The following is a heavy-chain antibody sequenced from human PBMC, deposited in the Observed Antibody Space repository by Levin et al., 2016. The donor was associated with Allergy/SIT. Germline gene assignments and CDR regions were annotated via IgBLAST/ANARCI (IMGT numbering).Heavy chain of an antibody. D-gene: IGHD5-24*01. CDR1: GYTFTGYD. J-gene: IGHJ6*02. V-gene: IGHV1-8*01. CDR2: MNPRSGNT. Sequence: ASVKVSCKASGYTFTGYDINWVRQDTGQGLELMGWMNPRSGNTGFAQKFQGRVTMTRNTSMSTAYMELSSLTSEDTAVYYCARGLLVASGYTMDVWGQGTTVTVSS. CDR3: ARGLLVASGYTMDV.